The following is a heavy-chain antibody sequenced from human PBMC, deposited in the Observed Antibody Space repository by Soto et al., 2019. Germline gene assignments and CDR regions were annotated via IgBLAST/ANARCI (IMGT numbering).Heavy chain of an antibody. J-gene: IGHJ5*02. CDR3: ARDKFGWFDP. Sequence: ASVKVSCKASGHTFTGCYMHWVRQAPGQGLEWMGWINPNSGGTNYAQKFQGWVTMTRDTSISTAYMELSRLRSDDTAVYYCARDKFGWFDPWGQGTLVTVSS. CDR2: INPNSGGT. D-gene: IGHD3-10*01. CDR1: GHTFTGCY. V-gene: IGHV1-2*04.